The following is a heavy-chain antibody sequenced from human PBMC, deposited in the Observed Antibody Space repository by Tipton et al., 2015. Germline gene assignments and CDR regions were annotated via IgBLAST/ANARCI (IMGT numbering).Heavy chain of an antibody. J-gene: IGHJ6*02. CDR2: ISYDGSNK. CDR1: GFTFSTYG. D-gene: IGHD1-26*01. V-gene: IGHV3-30*03. CDR3: ATLVGAPRGYYYYDMDV. Sequence: SLRLSCTASGFTFSTYGMHWVRQAPGKGLEWVAVISYDGSNKYYADSVKGRFTISRDNSKNTLYLQMNSLRAGDTAVYYCATLVGAPRGYYYYDMDVWGQGTTVTVSS.